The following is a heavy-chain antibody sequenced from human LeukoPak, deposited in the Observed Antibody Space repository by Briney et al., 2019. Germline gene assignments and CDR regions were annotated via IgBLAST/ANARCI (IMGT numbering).Heavy chain of an antibody. D-gene: IGHD3-10*01. J-gene: IGHJ4*02. Sequence: SETLSLTCTVSGGSMSSHYWSWVRQPPGKALEWIGYISHGGQTLSNPSLSSRVTISVDTSNNQFSLKLTSVTAADTAVYFCARDAYYTSGTYYIDYCDSWGQGARVTVSS. V-gene: IGHV4-59*11. CDR2: ISHGGQT. CDR1: GGSMSSHY. CDR3: ARDAYYTSGTYYIDYCDS.